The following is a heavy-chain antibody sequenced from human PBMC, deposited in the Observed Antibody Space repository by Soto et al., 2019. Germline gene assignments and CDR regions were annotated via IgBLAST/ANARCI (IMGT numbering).Heavy chain of an antibody. CDR3: ARTKLWFGELSFDY. CDR1: GGSISSGGYY. Sequence: QVQLQESGPGLVKPSQTLSLTCTVSGGSISSGGYYWSWIRQHPGKGLEWIGYIYYSGSTYYNPSLKSRVTXXVXTXXNQFSLKLSSVTAADTAVYYCARTKLWFGELSFDYWGQGTLVTVSS. D-gene: IGHD3-10*01. V-gene: IGHV4-31*03. CDR2: IYYSGST. J-gene: IGHJ4*02.